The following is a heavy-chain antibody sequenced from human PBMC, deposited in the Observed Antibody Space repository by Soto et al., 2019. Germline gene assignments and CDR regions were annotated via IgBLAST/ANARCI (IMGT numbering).Heavy chain of an antibody. CDR1: GYTFTSYY. Sequence: GASVKVSCKASGYTFTSYYMHWVRQAPGQGLEWMGIINPSGGSTSYAQKFQGRVTMTRDTSTSTVYMELSSLRSEDTAVYYCARDGKDTAMVNYIDYWGQGTLVTV. CDR3: ARDGKDTAMVNYIDY. J-gene: IGHJ4*02. V-gene: IGHV1-46*01. CDR2: INPSGGST. D-gene: IGHD5-18*01.